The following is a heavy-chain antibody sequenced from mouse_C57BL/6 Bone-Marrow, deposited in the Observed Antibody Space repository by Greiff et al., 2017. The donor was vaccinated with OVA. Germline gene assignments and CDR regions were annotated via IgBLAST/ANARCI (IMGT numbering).Heavy chain of an antibody. J-gene: IGHJ3*01. CDR3: AKLRRRVAY. D-gene: IGHD2-4*01. CDR1: GYAFTNYL. CDR2: INPGSGGT. Sequence: QVQLKQSGAELVRPGTSVKVSCKASGYAFTNYLIEWVKQRPGQGLEWIGVINPGSGGTNYNEKFKGKATLTADKSSSTAYMQLSSLTSEASAVYFCAKLRRRVAYWGQGTLVTVSA. V-gene: IGHV1-54*01.